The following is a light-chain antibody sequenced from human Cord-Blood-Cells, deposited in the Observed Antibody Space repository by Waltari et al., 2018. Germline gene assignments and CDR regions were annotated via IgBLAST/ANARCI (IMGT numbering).Light chain of an antibody. V-gene: IGKV1-39*01. Sequence: DIQMTQPPSSMSASVGDRVTITCREGQSISSDLNWYQQKPGKAPKLLIYAASSLQSRVPSRFSGSGSGTDFTLTISSLQPEDFATYDCQQSYSTPYTFGQGTKLEIK. CDR3: QQSYSTPYT. J-gene: IGKJ2*01. CDR2: AAS. CDR1: QSISSD.